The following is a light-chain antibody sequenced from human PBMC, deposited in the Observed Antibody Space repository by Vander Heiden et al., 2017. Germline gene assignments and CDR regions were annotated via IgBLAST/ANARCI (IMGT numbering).Light chain of an antibody. Sequence: ETVMTQSPAPLSVSPGQRATLSCRASESVSKNLAWYQHKPGQAPRLLIYGASTRATGIPGRFSGSGSGTEFTLTISSLQSEDFAVYYCQQYNNRSPLSFGGGTKVEIK. CDR3: QQYNNRSPLS. CDR1: ESVSKN. CDR2: GAS. J-gene: IGKJ4*01. V-gene: IGKV3-15*01.